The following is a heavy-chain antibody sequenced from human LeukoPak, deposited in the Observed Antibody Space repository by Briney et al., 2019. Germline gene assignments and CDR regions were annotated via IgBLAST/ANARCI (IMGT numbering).Heavy chain of an antibody. V-gene: IGHV3-23*01. CDR1: GFTFNTYA. CDR3: ARDRLWFGEERLDY. J-gene: IGHJ4*02. CDR2: ISGSGAST. D-gene: IGHD3-10*01. Sequence: GGSLRLSCVVSGFTFNTYAMSWVRQAPEEGLQWVSTISGSGASTYYADSVKGRFTISRDNAKNSLYLQMNSLRAEDTAVYYCARDRLWFGEERLDYWGQGTLVTVSS.